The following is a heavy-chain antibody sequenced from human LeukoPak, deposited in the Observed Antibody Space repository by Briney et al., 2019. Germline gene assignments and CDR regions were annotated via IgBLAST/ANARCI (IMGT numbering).Heavy chain of an antibody. D-gene: IGHD1-26*01. J-gene: IGHJ3*02. V-gene: IGHV3-23*01. CDR3: AKDLRELLSRMGGAPDAFDI. CDR2: ISGSGGST. CDR1: GFTFSNAW. Sequence: PGGSLRLSCAASGFTFSNAWMSWVRQAPGKGLEWVSAISGSGGSTYYADSVKGRFTISRDNSKNTLYLQMNSLRAEDTAVYYCAKDLRELLSRMGGAPDAFDIWGQGTMVTVSS.